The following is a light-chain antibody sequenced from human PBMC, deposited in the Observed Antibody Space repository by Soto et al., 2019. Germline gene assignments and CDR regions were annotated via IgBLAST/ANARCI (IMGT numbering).Light chain of an antibody. V-gene: IGLV2-14*01. J-gene: IGLJ3*02. CDR1: SSDVGGLNY. Sequence: QSALTQPASVSGSPGQSITISCTGTSSDVGGLNYVSWYQHHPGNAPKLIIYEVNHRPSGVSDRFSASKSDNTASLTIPGLQTEDEADYYCSSFTISSTWVFGGGTKVTVL. CDR3: SSFTISSTWV. CDR2: EVN.